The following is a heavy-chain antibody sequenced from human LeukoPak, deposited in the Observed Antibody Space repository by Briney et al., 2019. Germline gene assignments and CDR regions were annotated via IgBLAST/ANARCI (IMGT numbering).Heavy chain of an antibody. J-gene: IGHJ6*02. D-gene: IGHD3-9*01. Sequence: SETLSLTCTVSGGSISSGGYYWSWIRQHPGKGLEWIGYIYYSGSTYYNPSLKSRVTISVDTSKNQFSLKLSSVTAADTAVYYCARGDITISYYGMDVWGQGTTVTVSS. CDR3: ARGDITISYYGMDV. V-gene: IGHV4-31*03. CDR2: IYYSGST. CDR1: GGSISSGGYY.